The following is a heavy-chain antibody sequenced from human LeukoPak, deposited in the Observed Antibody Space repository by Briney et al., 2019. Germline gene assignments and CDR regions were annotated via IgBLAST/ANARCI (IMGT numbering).Heavy chain of an antibody. Sequence: GGSLRLSCVASGFTFSSYWMHWVRQDPRKGLVWVSRISGDGRNINYADSVRGRFTISRDNAKNTLYLQMNTLRVEDTAVYYCAKDVYTRGYSGYVYQNGAFDIWGQGTMVTVSS. D-gene: IGHD5-12*01. V-gene: IGHV3-74*01. CDR2: ISGDGRNI. CDR1: GFTFSSYW. CDR3: AKDVYTRGYSGYVYQNGAFDI. J-gene: IGHJ3*02.